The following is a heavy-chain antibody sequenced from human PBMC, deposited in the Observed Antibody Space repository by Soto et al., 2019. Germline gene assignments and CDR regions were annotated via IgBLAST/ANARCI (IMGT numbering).Heavy chain of an antibody. CDR3: AVVLMGPRVRLLRYFDWPKRPYYYGMDV. D-gene: IGHD3-9*01. CDR2: IKQDGSEK. Sequence: GGSLRLSCAASGFTFSSYWMSWVRQAPGKGLEWVANIKQDGSEKYYVDSVKGRFTISRDNAKNSLYLQMNSLRAEDTAVYYCAVVLMGPRVRLLRYFDWPKRPYYYGMDVWGQGTTVTVSS. J-gene: IGHJ6*02. V-gene: IGHV3-7*01. CDR1: GFTFSSYW.